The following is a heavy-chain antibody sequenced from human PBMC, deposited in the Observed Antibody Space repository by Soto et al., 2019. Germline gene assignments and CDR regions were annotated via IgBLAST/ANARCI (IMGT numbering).Heavy chain of an antibody. CDR3: AKTGPTLIITGEWDS. CDR2: INWNGGST. V-gene: IGHV3-20*04. D-gene: IGHD3-16*01. Sequence: PGGSLRLSCAASGFTFDDYGMSWVRQGPGKGLEWVSGINWNGGSTGYADSVKGRFTISRDNAKNSLYLQMNGLRAEDTALYYCAKTGPTLIITGEWDSWGQGTLVTVSS. CDR1: GFTFDDYG. J-gene: IGHJ4*02.